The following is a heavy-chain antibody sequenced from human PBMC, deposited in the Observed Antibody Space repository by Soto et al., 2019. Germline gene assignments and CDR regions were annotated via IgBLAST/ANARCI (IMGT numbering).Heavy chain of an antibody. CDR2: ISTNGGST. V-gene: IGHV3-64D*06. CDR1: GFTFSSYA. CDR3: VKGEYYYDSSGYYPFDY. Sequence: GGSLRLSCSASGFTFSSYAMHWVRQAPGKGLEYVSPISTNGGSTHYADTVKGRITISRDNSKNTQYHQMNSQRADDTALYYCVKGEYYYDSSGYYPFDYWGQGTLVTVSS. D-gene: IGHD3-22*01. J-gene: IGHJ4*02.